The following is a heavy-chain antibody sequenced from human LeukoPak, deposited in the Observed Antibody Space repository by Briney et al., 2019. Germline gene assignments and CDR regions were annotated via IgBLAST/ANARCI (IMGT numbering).Heavy chain of an antibody. J-gene: IGHJ4*02. CDR2: IYSDGST. CDR3: ARDGSDYYDKRVPPGID. CDR1: GFTVINNY. D-gene: IGHD3-22*01. Sequence: GGSLRLSCVVSGFTVINNYMSWVRQAPGKGLGWVSVIYSDGSTYYTDSVKGRFTVSRDNSRNTLFLQMNSLRADDTAVYYCARDGSDYYDKRVPPGIDWGQGTLVTVSS. V-gene: IGHV3-53*01.